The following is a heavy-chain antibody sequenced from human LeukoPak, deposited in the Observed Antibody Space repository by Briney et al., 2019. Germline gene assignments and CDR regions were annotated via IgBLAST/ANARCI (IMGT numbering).Heavy chain of an antibody. V-gene: IGHV3-11*01. J-gene: IGHJ4*02. CDR1: GCSFSDYS. CDR2: ISSSGGTM. Sequence: PGGSLRLSCAASGCSFSDYSISWIRQAPGKGLEWISYISSSGGTMTYADSVRGRFTISRDNAKNSLYLEMTSLRAEDTAVYYCARTRTNYYFDYWGQGTLVTFSS. CDR3: ARTRTNYYFDY. D-gene: IGHD1-1*01.